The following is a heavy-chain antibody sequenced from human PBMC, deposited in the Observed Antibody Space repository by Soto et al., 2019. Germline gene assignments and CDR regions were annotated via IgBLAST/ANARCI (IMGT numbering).Heavy chain of an antibody. CDR3: ARGGATQWPARRLGRYFDY. V-gene: IGHV4-34*01. CDR2: INHSGST. CDR1: GGSFSGYY. Sequence: ASETLSLTCAVYGGSFSGYYWSWIRQPPGKGLEWIGEINHSGSTNYNPSLKSRVTISVDTSKNQFSLRLSSVTAADTAVYYCARGGATQWPARRLGRYFDYWGQGTLVTVS. J-gene: IGHJ4*02. D-gene: IGHD6-6*01.